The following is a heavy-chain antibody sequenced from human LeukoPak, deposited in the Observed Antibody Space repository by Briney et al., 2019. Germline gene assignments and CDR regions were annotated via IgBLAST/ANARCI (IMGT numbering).Heavy chain of an antibody. CDR1: GFTFSSYN. V-gene: IGHV3-21*01. J-gene: IGHJ5*02. CDR3: ARGGDFYYDILTGYLNWFDP. Sequence: GGSLRLSCAASGFTFSSYNMNWVRQAPGKGLEWVSSISSSSSYIYYADSVKGRFTISRDNAKNSLYLLMNSLRAEDTAVYYCARGGDFYYDILTGYLNWFDPWGQGTLVTVSS. D-gene: IGHD3-9*01. CDR2: ISSSSSYI.